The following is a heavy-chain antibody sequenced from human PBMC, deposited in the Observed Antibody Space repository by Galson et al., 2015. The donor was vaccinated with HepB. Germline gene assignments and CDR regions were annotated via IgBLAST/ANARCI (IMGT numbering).Heavy chain of an antibody. CDR2: ISSSSSYI. J-gene: IGHJ6*02. V-gene: IGHV3-21*01. D-gene: IGHD6-19*01. CDR3: ARDAQQWLATYYYYGMDV. Sequence: SLRLSCAASGFTFSSYSMNWVRQAPGKGLEWVSSISSSSSYIYYADSVKGRFTMSRDNAKNSLYLQMNSLRAEDTAVYYCARDAQQWLATYYYYGMDVWGQGTTVTVSS. CDR1: GFTFSSYS.